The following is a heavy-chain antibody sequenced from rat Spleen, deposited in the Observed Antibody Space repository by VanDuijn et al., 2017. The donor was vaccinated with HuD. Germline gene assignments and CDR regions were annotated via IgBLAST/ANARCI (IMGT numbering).Heavy chain of an antibody. V-gene: IGHV5-19*01. D-gene: IGHD3-1*01. J-gene: IGHJ2*01. Sequence: EVQLVESGGGLVQPGRSLKLSCAASGFTFNNYGMHWIRQAPTKGLEWVASISPSGGSTYYRDSVKGRFTISRDNAKSTLYLQMDSLRSEDTATYYCTTGLRDFDYWGQGVMVTVSS. CDR2: ISPSGGST. CDR1: GFTFNNYG. CDR3: TTGLRDFDY.